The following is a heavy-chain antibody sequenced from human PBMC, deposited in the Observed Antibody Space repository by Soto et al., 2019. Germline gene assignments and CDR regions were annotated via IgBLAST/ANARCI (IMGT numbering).Heavy chain of an antibody. D-gene: IGHD6-13*01. Sequence: HPGGSLRLSCAASGFTFSSYWMSWVRQAPGKGLEWVANIKQDGSEKYYVDSVKGRFTISRDNAKNSLYLQMNSLRAEDTAVYYCARALTPWYPQKYYYYYGMDVWGQGTTVTVSS. CDR2: IKQDGSEK. CDR3: ARALTPWYPQKYYYYYGMDV. CDR1: GFTFSSYW. V-gene: IGHV3-7*01. J-gene: IGHJ6*02.